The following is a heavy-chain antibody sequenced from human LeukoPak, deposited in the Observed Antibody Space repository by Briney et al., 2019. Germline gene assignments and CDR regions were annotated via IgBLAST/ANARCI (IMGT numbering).Heavy chain of an antibody. D-gene: IGHD1-26*01. CDR1: GGSISSSSYY. CDR3: AATEWELLGSYYYGMDV. J-gene: IGHJ6*02. V-gene: IGHV4-39*01. CDR2: IYYSGST. Sequence: SETLSLTCTVSGGSISSSSYYWGWIRQPPGKGLEWIGSIYYSGSTYYNPSLKSRVTISVDTSKNQFSLKLSSVTAADTAVYYCAATEWELLGSYYYGMDVWGQGTTITVSS.